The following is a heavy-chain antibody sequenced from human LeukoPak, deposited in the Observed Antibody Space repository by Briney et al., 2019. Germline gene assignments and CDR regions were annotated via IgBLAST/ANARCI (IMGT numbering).Heavy chain of an antibody. CDR2: INPSAGST. CDR3: ARAVLLYDSSGYYYFDY. V-gene: IGHV1-46*01. J-gene: IGHJ4*02. D-gene: IGHD3-22*01. CDR1: GYTFTGYY. Sequence: ASVKVSCKASGYTFTGYYMHWVRQAPGQGLEWMGTINPSAGSTSYAQKFQDRVTMTRDTSTNTVYMELSSLRSEDTAVYSCARAVLLYDSSGYYYFDYWGQGTLVTVSS.